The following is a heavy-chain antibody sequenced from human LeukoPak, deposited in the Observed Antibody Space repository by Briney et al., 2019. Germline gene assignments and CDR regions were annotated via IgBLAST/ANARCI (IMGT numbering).Heavy chain of an antibody. CDR1: GFTFSTSW. J-gene: IGHJ4*02. CDR2: IKKDGSET. V-gene: IGHV3-7*03. Sequence: GGSLRLSCAASGFTFSTSWMSCVRQVPGKGLEWVANIKKDGSETYYVDSVKGRFTISRDNAKNSLYLQMNSLRAEHTAMYYCARGRYSGTTYYFDYWGQGTLVTVSS. CDR3: ARGRYSGTTYYFDY. D-gene: IGHD5-12*01.